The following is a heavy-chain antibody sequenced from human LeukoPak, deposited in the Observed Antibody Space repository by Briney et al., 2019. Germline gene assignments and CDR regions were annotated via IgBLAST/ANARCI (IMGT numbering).Heavy chain of an antibody. D-gene: IGHD2-21*02. CDR3: ARVAGGDWYYFDL. Sequence: ASVKVSCKASGYTFTAYYMHWVRQAPGQGLEWMGWINLYSGGTNYAQKFQGRVTMTRDTSISAAYMELDRLGSDDTAVCYCARVAGGDWYYFDLWGQGSLVTVSS. V-gene: IGHV1-2*02. J-gene: IGHJ4*02. CDR2: INLYSGGT. CDR1: GYTFTAYY.